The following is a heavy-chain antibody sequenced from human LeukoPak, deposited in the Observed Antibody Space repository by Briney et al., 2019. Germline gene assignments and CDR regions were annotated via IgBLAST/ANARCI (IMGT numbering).Heavy chain of an antibody. CDR3: ARGPYYYDSSGYTFASWFDP. CDR2: IYSGGST. J-gene: IGHJ5*02. Sequence: GGSLRLSCAASGFTVSSNYMSWVRQAPGKGLEWVSVIYSGGSTYYADSVKGRFTISRHNSKNTLYLQMNSLRAEDTAVYYCARGPYYYDSSGYTFASWFDPWGQGTLVTVSS. CDR1: GFTVSSNY. D-gene: IGHD3-22*01. V-gene: IGHV3-53*04.